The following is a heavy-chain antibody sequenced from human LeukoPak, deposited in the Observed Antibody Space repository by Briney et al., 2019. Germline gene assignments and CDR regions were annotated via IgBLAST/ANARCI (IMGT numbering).Heavy chain of an antibody. CDR1: GYTFTNSG. V-gene: IGHV1-18*01. J-gene: IGHJ4*02. D-gene: IGHD3-10*01. CDR2: VSTYNGHT. Sequence: ASVKVSCKASGYTFTNSGITWVRQAPGQGLEWMGWVSTYNGHTHYAQKFHDRVTMTIDTSASTVYMELRSLRPDDTAWYYCARRLGSGTYYIFADYWGQGTLVTVSS. CDR3: ARRLGSGTYYIFADY.